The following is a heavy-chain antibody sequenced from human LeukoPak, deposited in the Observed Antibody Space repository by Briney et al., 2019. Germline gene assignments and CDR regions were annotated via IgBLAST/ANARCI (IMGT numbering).Heavy chain of an antibody. CDR1: GGSISSSSHY. Sequence: SETLSLTCTVSGGSISSSSHYWGWIRQPPGKGLEWIGSIYYSGSTYYNPSLKSRVTISVDTSKNQFSLKLSSVTAADTAVYYCARRYIAVASQFDYWGQGTLVTVSS. V-gene: IGHV4-39*01. CDR2: IYYSGST. CDR3: ARRYIAVASQFDY. J-gene: IGHJ4*02. D-gene: IGHD6-19*01.